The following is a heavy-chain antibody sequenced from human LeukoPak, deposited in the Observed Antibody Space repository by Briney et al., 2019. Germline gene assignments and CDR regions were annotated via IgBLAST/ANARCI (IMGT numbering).Heavy chain of an antibody. J-gene: IGHJ4*02. CDR2: ISKDGGSNK. Sequence: GGSLRLSCAASGFTFSSYAMSWVRQAPGKGLEWVAVISKDGGSNKYHADSVKGRFTISRDNAKNSLYLQMNSLRADDTAFYYCVKGNFYDSSGLPFDYWGQGTLVTVSS. CDR1: GFTFSSYA. D-gene: IGHD3-22*01. CDR3: VKGNFYDSSGLPFDY. V-gene: IGHV3-30*18.